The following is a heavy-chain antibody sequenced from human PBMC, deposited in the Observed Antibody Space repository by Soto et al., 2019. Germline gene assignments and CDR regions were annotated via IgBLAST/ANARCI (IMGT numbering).Heavy chain of an antibody. Sequence: QVQLQQWGAGLLKPSETLSLTCAVYGGSFSGYYWSWIRQPPGKGLEWIGEINHSGSTNYNPSLKSRVTISVDTSKNQFSLKRSSVTAADTAVYYCARRPRYHPGRGGMDVWGQGTTVTVSS. V-gene: IGHV4-34*01. D-gene: IGHD2-15*01. CDR3: ARRPRYHPGRGGMDV. CDR2: INHSGST. J-gene: IGHJ6*02. CDR1: GGSFSGYY.